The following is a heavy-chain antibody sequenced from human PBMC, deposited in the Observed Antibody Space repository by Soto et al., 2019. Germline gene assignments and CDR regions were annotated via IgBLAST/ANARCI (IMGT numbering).Heavy chain of an antibody. V-gene: IGHV4-61*01. D-gene: IGHD1-1*01. CDR1: GASVRRDPFY. Sequence: QVQLQESGPGRLKPSETLSLTCSVLGASVRRDPFYWNWIRQPPGKGLEYIGFILHSGSTNYNPSLNSRVTISQDTSKNQVSLKLTSVTAADTAIYYCAGGRDAYKSGYWGQGTLVTVSS. CDR2: ILHSGST. CDR3: AGGRDAYKSGY. J-gene: IGHJ4*02.